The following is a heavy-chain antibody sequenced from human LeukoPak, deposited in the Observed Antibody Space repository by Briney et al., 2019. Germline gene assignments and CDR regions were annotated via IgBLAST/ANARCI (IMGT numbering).Heavy chain of an antibody. V-gene: IGHV3-74*01. D-gene: IGHD3-10*01. Sequence: GGSLRLSCAASGFSISTYWIHWVRQAPGKGLVWVSRINPDGSTTYYADSVKGRITISRDNAKNSLYLQMNSLRAEDTAVYYCARPGGSGTGPFDYWGQGTLVTVSS. CDR3: ARPGGSGTGPFDY. J-gene: IGHJ4*02. CDR1: GFSISTYW. CDR2: INPDGSTT.